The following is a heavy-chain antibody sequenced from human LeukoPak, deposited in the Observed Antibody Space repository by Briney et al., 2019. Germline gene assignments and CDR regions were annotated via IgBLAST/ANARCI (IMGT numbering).Heavy chain of an antibody. D-gene: IGHD5-24*01. J-gene: IGHJ4*02. CDR1: GYTFTSNY. CDR2: ISPSGGST. Sequence: ASVKVSCKAFGYTFTSNYMHWVRQAPGQGPEWMGVISPSGGSTTYAQKFQGRVTLTRDMSTSTDYLELSSLRSEDTAVYYCARHRSKWLQSSFDYWGQGTLVTVSS. CDR3: ARHRSKWLQSSFDY. V-gene: IGHV1-46*01.